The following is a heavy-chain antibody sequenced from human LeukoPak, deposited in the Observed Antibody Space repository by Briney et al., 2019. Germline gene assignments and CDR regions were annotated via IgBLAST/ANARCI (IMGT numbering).Heavy chain of an antibody. D-gene: IGHD2-15*01. CDR1: GYTFTSYA. CDR2: INAGNGNT. V-gene: IGHV1-3*01. J-gene: IGHJ4*02. Sequence: GASVKVSCKASGYTFTSYAMHWVRQAPGQRLEWMGWINAGNGNTKYSQKLQGRVTITRDTSASTAYMELSSLRSEDTAVYYCAGSVVAATQIGFDYWGQGTLVTVSS. CDR3: AGSVVAATQIGFDY.